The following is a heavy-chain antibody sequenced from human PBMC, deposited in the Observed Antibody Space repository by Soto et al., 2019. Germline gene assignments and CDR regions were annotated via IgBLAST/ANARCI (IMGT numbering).Heavy chain of an antibody. CDR3: ARDLRRFLGWPQVDY. J-gene: IGHJ4*02. Sequence: APVKVSCKASGYTFKSYGSSWVRQAPGQGLEWMGWISANNGNTNYAQKFQGRVTMTADTSTSTAYMELSSLRSDDTAVYYCARDLRRFLGWPQVDYWGQGPLVTVSS. CDR1: GYTFKSYG. D-gene: IGHD3-3*01. CDR2: ISANNGNT. V-gene: IGHV1-18*01.